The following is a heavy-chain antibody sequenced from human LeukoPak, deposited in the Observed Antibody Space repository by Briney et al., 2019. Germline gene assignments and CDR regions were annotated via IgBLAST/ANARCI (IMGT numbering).Heavy chain of an antibody. D-gene: IGHD3-3*02. CDR3: ARAVISIFDN. CDR2: ISSSSSTI. J-gene: IGHJ4*02. V-gene: IGHV3-48*01. Sequence: EWVSYISSSSSTIQYADSVKGRFTISRDNAENSLYLQMNSLGVEDTAVYYCARAVISIFDNWGQGTLVTVSS.